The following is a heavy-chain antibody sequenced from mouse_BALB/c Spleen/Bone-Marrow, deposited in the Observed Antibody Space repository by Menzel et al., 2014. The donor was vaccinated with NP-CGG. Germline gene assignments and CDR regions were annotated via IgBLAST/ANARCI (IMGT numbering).Heavy chain of an antibody. CDR1: GYTFTSYW. V-gene: IGHV1-7*01. Sequence: VKLVESGAELAKPGASVKMSCKASGYTFTSYWVHWVKQRPGQGLEWIGYINPSTGYTEYNQKFKDKATLTADKSSSTAYMQLSSLTSEDSAVYYCAREYYGSSGYFDVWGAGTTVTVSS. CDR2: INPSTGYT. CDR3: AREYYGSSGYFDV. D-gene: IGHD1-1*01. J-gene: IGHJ1*01.